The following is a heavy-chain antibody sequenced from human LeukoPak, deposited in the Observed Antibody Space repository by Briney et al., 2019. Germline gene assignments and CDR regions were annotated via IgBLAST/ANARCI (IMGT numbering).Heavy chain of an antibody. CDR1: GFTFSIYG. D-gene: IGHD3-22*01. V-gene: IGHV3-30*02. CDR3: ARENYDSSGHIDY. Sequence: GGSLRLSCEASGFTFSIYGMHWVRQAPGKGLEWVTFIRYDGSSKSYADSVKGRFTISRDNSKNTLYLQMNSLRAEDTAVYYCARENYDSSGHIDYWGQGTLVTVSS. CDR2: IRYDGSSK. J-gene: IGHJ4*02.